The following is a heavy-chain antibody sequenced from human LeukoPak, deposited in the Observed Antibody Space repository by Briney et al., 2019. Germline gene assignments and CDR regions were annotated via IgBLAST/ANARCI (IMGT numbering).Heavy chain of an antibody. J-gene: IGHJ4*02. CDR3: AREGLYGDYVWSLDY. Sequence: SETLSLTCTVSGGSISSYYWSWIRQPPGKGLEWIGYIYYSGSTNYSPSLKSRVTISVDTSKNQFSLKLSSVTAADTAVYYCAREGLYGDYVWSLDYWGQGTLVTVSS. CDR1: GGSISSYY. D-gene: IGHD4-17*01. V-gene: IGHV4-59*01. CDR2: IYYSGST.